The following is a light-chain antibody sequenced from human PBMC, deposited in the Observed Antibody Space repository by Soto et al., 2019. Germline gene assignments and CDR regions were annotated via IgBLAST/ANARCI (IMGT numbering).Light chain of an antibody. Sequence: IVWTQSQGTLSLSTGQRATLSCRAGQSVSSSYLAWYQQKPGQAPRLLIYGASTRATGIPARFSGSGSGTEFTLTISSLQSDDFATYYCQQYNSSPWTFGQGTKVDI. J-gene: IGKJ1*01. V-gene: IGKV3-20*01. CDR1: QSVSSSY. CDR2: GAS. CDR3: QQYNSSPWT.